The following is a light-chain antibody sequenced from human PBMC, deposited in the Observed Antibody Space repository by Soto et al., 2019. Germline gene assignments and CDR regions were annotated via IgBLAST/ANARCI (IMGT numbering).Light chain of an antibody. Sequence: QSALTQPPSASGSPGQSVTISCAGTSRNVGAYNYVSWYQQHPGKAPRVMIYEVNKRPSGVPDRFSGSKSGNTASLTVSGLQAEDEADYYCSSYAGSNNLDFGTGTKVTVL. CDR2: EVN. CDR3: SSYAGSNNLD. V-gene: IGLV2-8*01. CDR1: SRNVGAYNY. J-gene: IGLJ1*01.